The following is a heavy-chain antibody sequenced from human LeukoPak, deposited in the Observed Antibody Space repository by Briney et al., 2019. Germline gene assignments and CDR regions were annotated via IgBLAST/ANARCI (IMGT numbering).Heavy chain of an antibody. D-gene: IGHD6-6*01. V-gene: IGHV1-69*05. CDR3: ARAPGLSYSSSWYYYYMDV. J-gene: IGHJ6*03. CDR2: IIPIFGTA. CDR1: GGTFSSYA. Sequence: GASVTVSCKASGGTFSSYAINWVRQAPGQGLEWMGGIIPIFGTANYAQKFQGRVTITTDESTSTAYMELSSLRSEDTAVYYCARAPGLSYSSSWYYYYMDVWGKGTTVTVSS.